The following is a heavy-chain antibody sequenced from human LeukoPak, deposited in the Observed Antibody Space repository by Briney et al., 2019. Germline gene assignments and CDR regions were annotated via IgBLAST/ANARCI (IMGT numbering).Heavy chain of an antibody. CDR3: AKDIDPPLWGDAFDI. D-gene: IGHD3-10*01. CDR2: IIGSGGTT. V-gene: IGHV3-23*01. J-gene: IGHJ3*02. Sequence: PGGSLRLSCAASGFSFGSFAMSWVRQAPGKGLEWVSGIIGSGGTTFYADSVKGRFTISRDNSKNTLYLQMNSLRAEDTAVYYCAKDIDPPLWGDAFDIWGQGTMVTVSS. CDR1: GFSFGSFA.